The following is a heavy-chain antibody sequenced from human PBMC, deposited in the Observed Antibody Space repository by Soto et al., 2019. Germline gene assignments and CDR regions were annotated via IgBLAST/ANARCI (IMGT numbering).Heavy chain of an antibody. D-gene: IGHD3-10*01. CDR2: IYYSGST. J-gene: IGHJ5*02. V-gene: IGHV4-59*01. CDR1: GGSISSYY. CDR3: AREITMVRGLDP. Sequence: SETLSLTCTVSGGSISSYYWSWIRQPPGKGLEWIGYIYYSGSTNYNPSLKSRVTISVDTSKNQFSLKLSSVTAADTAVYYCAREITMVRGLDPWGQGTLVTVSS.